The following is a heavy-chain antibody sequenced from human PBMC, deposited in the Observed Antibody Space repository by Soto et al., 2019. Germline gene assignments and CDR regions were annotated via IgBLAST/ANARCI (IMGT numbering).Heavy chain of an antibody. CDR2: INPHSGDT. Sequence: GASVKVSCKASGYTFTGYFLHWVRQAPGPGLEGMGWINPHSGDTNYAQKIQGRVTMTRDTSISTAYMEPSRPSSDDTAVYYCARVKNYYDSSGPFDYWGQGTLVTVSS. J-gene: IGHJ4*02. V-gene: IGHV1-2*02. D-gene: IGHD3-22*01. CDR3: ARVKNYYDSSGPFDY. CDR1: GYTFTGYF.